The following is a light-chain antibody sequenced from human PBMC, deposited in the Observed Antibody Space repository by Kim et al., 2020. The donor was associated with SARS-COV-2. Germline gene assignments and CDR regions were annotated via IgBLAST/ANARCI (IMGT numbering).Light chain of an antibody. CDR2: GAS. CDR3: QQYGSSPRT. Sequence: LSPGERATLSCRASQSVSGSKLVWYQQKPGQAPRLLIYGASSRATGIPDRFSGSGSGTDFALTISRLEPEDVAVYYCQQYGSSPRTFGQGTKLEI. CDR1: QSVSGSK. V-gene: IGKV3-20*01. J-gene: IGKJ2*01.